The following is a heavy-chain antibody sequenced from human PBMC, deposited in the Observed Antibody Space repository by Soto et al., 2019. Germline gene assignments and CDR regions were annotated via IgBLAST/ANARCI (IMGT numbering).Heavy chain of an antibody. V-gene: IGHV3-7*03. CDR3: ARDCIAARQWGRWFDP. Sequence: GSLRLSCAASGFTFSSYWMSWVRQAPGKGLEWVANIKQDGSEKYYVDSVKGRFTISRDNAKNSLYLQMNSLRAEDTAVYYCARDCIAARQWGRWFDPWGQGTLVTVSS. D-gene: IGHD6-6*01. CDR2: IKQDGSEK. J-gene: IGHJ5*02. CDR1: GFTFSSYW.